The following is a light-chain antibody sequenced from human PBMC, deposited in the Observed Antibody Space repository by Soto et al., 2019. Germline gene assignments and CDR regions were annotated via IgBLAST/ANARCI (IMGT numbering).Light chain of an antibody. CDR2: EAS. Sequence: EVVLTQSPGTLSLSPGERATLSCRASQSVGIHLAWYQQKPGRAPMLLIYEASNRANRIPARFSGSGSGTDFVLTISSLETEDFAVYYCQHRYNWPPLTFGGGTKVEIK. CDR1: QSVGIH. J-gene: IGKJ4*01. V-gene: IGKV3-11*01. CDR3: QHRYNWPPLT.